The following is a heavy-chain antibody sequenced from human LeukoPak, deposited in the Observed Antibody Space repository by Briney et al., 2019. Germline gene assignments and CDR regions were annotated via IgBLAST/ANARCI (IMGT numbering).Heavy chain of an antibody. D-gene: IGHD6-19*01. J-gene: IGHJ4*02. Sequence: GASVKVSCKASGYTFTGYYMHWVRQAPGQGLEWVGWINPNSGGTNYAQKFQGRVTMTRDTSISTAYMELSRLRSDDTAVYYCARDLVDGGSGWYLDYWGQGTLVTVSS. V-gene: IGHV1-2*02. CDR3: ARDLVDGGSGWYLDY. CDR1: GYTFTGYY. CDR2: INPNSGGT.